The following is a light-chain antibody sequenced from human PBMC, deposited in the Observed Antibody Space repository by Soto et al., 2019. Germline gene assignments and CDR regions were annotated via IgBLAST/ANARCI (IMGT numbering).Light chain of an antibody. J-gene: IGKJ2*01. CDR2: GAS. Sequence: EIVLTQSPGTLSLSPGERATLSCRASQSVSSSYFAWYQQKPGQAPRLLIYGASSRATGIPDRFSGSGSGTDFTLTISILEPEDFAVYYYQQYGSSPYTFGQGTKLEIK. CDR1: QSVSSSY. V-gene: IGKV3-20*01. CDR3: QQYGSSPYT.